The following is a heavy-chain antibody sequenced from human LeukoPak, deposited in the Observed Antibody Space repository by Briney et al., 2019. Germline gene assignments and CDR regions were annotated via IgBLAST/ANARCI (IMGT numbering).Heavy chain of an antibody. Sequence: GGSLRLSCAASGFTFSSYSMNWVRQAPGKGLEWISYISTGSTTIYYADSVKGRFTISRDNAKNTLYLQMNSLRAEDTAVYYCARALGSSSDYWGQGTLVTVSS. CDR3: ARALGSSSDY. CDR1: GFTFSSYS. V-gene: IGHV3-48*04. D-gene: IGHD1-26*01. J-gene: IGHJ4*02. CDR2: ISTGSTTI.